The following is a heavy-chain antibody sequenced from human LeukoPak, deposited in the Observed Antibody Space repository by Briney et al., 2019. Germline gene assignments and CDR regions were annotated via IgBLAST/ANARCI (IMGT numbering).Heavy chain of an antibody. CDR3: AKAPPYYSDSSGYFQH. V-gene: IGHV3-9*01. Sequence: GRSLGLSCAASGFTFDDYSMHWVRQAPGKGLEWVSDSSWNSGSIGYADSVKGRFTISRDNAKNSLYLQMNNLRPDDTAFYYCAKAPPYYSDSSGYFQHWGQGTLVTVSS. CDR1: GFTFDDYS. CDR2: SSWNSGSI. J-gene: IGHJ1*01. D-gene: IGHD3-22*01.